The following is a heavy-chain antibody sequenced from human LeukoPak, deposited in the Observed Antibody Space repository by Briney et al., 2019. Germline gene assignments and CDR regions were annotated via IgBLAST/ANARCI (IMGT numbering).Heavy chain of an antibody. CDR2: ISHSGRT. CDR1: GLPFTGYY. D-gene: IGHD7-27*01. Sequence: PSETLSLTCAVSGLPFTGYYWSWIRQPPGKGPEWIGEISHSGRTSYNPSLKSRVTISLDTSKNQFSLKLSFMTAADTAVYYCTKTSPGVPLDIWGQGALVTVSS. J-gene: IGHJ4*02. CDR3: TKTSPGVPLDI. V-gene: IGHV4-34*01.